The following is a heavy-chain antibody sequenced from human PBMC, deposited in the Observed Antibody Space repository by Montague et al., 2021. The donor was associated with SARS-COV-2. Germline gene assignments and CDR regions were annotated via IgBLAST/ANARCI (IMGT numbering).Heavy chain of an antibody. CDR1: GDSVSRDSVA. CDR2: TYYRSEWYM. Sequence: CAISGDSVSRDSVAWNWIRQSPSRSLEWLGRTYYRSEWYMDYALSLNSRMAINPDTSKNEFSLHLNSVTPDDTAVYYCARVEYYGFWSGQYDTRYYFYGIDVWGQGTTVTVSS. CDR3: ARVEYYGFWSGQYDTRYYFYGIDV. V-gene: IGHV6-1*01. D-gene: IGHD3-3*01. J-gene: IGHJ6*02.